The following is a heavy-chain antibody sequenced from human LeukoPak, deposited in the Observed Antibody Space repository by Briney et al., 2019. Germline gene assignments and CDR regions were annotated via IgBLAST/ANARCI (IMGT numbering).Heavy chain of an antibody. CDR2: IIPIFGTA. V-gene: IGHV1-69*01. CDR3: ARIIVGAPTPPKY. Sequence: GSSVKVSCKASGGTFSSYAISWVRQAPGQGLEWMGGIIPIFGTANYAQKFQGRVTITADESTSTAYMELSSLRSEDTAVYYCARIIVGAPTPPKYWGQGTLVTVSS. CDR1: GGTFSSYA. J-gene: IGHJ4*02. D-gene: IGHD1-26*01.